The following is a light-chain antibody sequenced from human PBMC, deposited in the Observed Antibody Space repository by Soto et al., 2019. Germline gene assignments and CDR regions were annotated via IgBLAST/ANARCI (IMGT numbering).Light chain of an antibody. Sequence: EIVLTQSPGTVSLSPGERANLSCRASQSVRSSYLAWYQQKPGQAPRLLIYGASSRATGIPDRFSGSGSGTDFTLTISRLEPEDFAVYYCQQYGSSPATFGQGTKVEIK. CDR1: QSVRSSY. CDR3: QQYGSSPAT. V-gene: IGKV3-20*01. J-gene: IGKJ1*01. CDR2: GAS.